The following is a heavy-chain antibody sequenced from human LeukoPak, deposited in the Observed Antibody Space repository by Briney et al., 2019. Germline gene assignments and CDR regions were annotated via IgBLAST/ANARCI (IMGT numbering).Heavy chain of an antibody. J-gene: IGHJ4*02. Sequence: GGSLRLSCAASGFTFSSYSMSWVRQAPGKGLEWVSYISSSGSTIYYADSVRGRFTISRDSAKNSLYLQMNGLRAEDTAVYYCARARSGYYFDYWGQGTLVTVSS. D-gene: IGHD1-14*01. CDR3: ARARSGYYFDY. CDR1: GFTFSSYS. V-gene: IGHV3-48*01. CDR2: ISSSGSTI.